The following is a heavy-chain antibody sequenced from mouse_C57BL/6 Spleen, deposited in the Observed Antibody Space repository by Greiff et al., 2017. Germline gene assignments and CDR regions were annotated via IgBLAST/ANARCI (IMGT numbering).Heavy chain of an antibody. V-gene: IGHV1-82*01. J-gene: IGHJ2*01. CDR2: IYPGDGDT. Sequence: QVQLQQPGAELVKPGASVKIFCKASGYAFSSSWMHWVKQRPGKGFEWIGRIYPGDGDTNYNGKFESKATLTADKSSSTAYMQLSGLTSGGSAVYFCARSYGSSVDYWGQGTTLAVSS. D-gene: IGHD1-1*01. CDR3: ARSYGSSVDY. CDR1: GYAFSSSW.